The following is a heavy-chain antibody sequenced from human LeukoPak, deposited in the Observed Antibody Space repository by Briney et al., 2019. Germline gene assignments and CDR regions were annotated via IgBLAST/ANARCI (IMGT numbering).Heavy chain of an antibody. CDR1: GGSISSSSYY. J-gene: IGHJ4*02. CDR3: ASYVWGSYFGPKRFDY. D-gene: IGHD3-16*01. Sequence: SETLSLTCTVSGGSISSSSYYWGWIRQPPGKGLEWIGSIYYSGSTYYNPSLKSRVTISVDTSKNQFSLKLSSVTAADTAVYCCASYVWGSYFGPKRFDYWGQGTLVTVSA. CDR2: IYYSGST. V-gene: IGHV4-39*01.